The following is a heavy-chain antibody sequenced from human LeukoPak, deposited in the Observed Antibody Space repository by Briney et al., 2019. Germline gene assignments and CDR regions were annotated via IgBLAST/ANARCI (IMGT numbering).Heavy chain of an antibody. V-gene: IGHV1-69*05. J-gene: IGHJ6*03. CDR1: GGTFSSYA. CDR3: ARGRSGSYYYYYYYMDV. CDR2: IIPIFDTA. Sequence: SVKVSCKASGGTFSSYAISWVRQAPGQGLEWMGGIIPIFDTANYAQKFQGRVTITTDESTSTAYMELSSLRSEDTAVYYCARGRSGSYYYYYYYMDVWGKGTTVTVSS. D-gene: IGHD1-26*01.